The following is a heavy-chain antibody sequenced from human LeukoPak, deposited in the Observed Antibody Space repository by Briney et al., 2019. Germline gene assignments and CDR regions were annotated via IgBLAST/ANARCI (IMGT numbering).Heavy chain of an antibody. V-gene: IGHV3-21*01. J-gene: IGHJ6*03. D-gene: IGHD1-26*01. CDR2: ITSSSTYT. CDR3: ARDPYSGTYGDTYYYYMDV. Sequence: GGSLRLSCAASGFSFSSYNMNWVRQTPGKGLEWVSSITSSSTYTFYADSVKGRFTISRNNARNSLYLQMNSLRAEDTAVYYCARDPYSGTYGDTYYYYMDVWGKGTTVTISS. CDR1: GFSFSSYN.